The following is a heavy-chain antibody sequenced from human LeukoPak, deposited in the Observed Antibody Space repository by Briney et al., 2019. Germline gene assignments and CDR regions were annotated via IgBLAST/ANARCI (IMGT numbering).Heavy chain of an antibody. CDR3: ARGRTAAAALWDY. CDR1: GFTFSSYA. J-gene: IGHJ4*02. D-gene: IGHD6-13*01. Sequence: GRSLRLSCAASGFTFSSYAVHWVRQAPGKGLEWVAIMSNDASNKYYADSVKGRFTISRDNARNSLYLQMNSLRAEDTAVYYCARGRTAAAALWDYWGQGTLVTVSS. CDR2: MSNDASNK. V-gene: IGHV3-30*04.